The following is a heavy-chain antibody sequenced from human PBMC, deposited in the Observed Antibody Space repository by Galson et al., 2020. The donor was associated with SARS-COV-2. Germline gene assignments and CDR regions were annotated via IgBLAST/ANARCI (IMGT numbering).Heavy chain of an antibody. CDR3: ANPFTWNDLYGMDV. J-gene: IGHJ6*02. CDR1: GITFSIYG. D-gene: IGHD1-1*01. CDR2: ISYDGNSK. V-gene: IGHV3-30*18. Sequence: GESLKISCATSGITFSIYGMHWVRQAPGKGLEWVAAISYDGNSKNYGESVKGRFTISRDNSKTTVYLQMSSLRVEDTAVYFCANPFTWNDLYGMDVWGQWTTVIVSS.